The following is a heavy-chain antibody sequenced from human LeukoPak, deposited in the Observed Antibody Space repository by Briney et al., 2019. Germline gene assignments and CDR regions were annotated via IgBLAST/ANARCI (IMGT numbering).Heavy chain of an antibody. CDR2: IYPGDSDI. V-gene: IGHV5-51*01. J-gene: IGHJ4*02. CDR1: GYSFTRYW. Sequence: RLGESLNISCKGSGYSFTRYWIGWVRQMPGKGLEWMGIIYPGDSDIRYSPSFQGQVTISADKSISTAYLQWSSLKASDTAIYYCARYSPAYYADYWGQGTLVTVSS. D-gene: IGHD3-9*01. CDR3: ARYSPAYYADY.